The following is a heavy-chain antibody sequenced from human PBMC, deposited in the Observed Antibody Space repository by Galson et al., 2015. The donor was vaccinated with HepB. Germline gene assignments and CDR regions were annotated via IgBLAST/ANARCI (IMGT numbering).Heavy chain of an antibody. CDR3: ARDGRDDFWSGYRSYGMDV. CDR2: IKQDGSEK. V-gene: IGHV3-7*01. D-gene: IGHD3-3*01. CDR1: GFTFSSYW. Sequence: SLRLSCAASGFTFSSYWMSWVRQAPGKGLEWVANIKQDGSEKYYVDSVKGRFTISRDNAKNSLYLQMNSLRAEDTAVYYCARDGRDDFWSGYRSYGMDVWGQGTTVTVSS. J-gene: IGHJ6*02.